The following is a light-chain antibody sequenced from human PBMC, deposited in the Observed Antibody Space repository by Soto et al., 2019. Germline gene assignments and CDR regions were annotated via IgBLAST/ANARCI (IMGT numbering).Light chain of an antibody. CDR2: LGF. V-gene: IGKV2-28*01. J-gene: IGKJ1*01. CDR3: MQSVQAPWT. Sequence: DIVMTQSPLSLPVIPGEPASISCRSSQSLLHSNGYNYLDWYLQKPGQSPQLLIYLGFNRAPGVPDRFSGGGSGTDFTLKITRVEAGDVGVYYCMQSVQAPWTFXX. CDR1: QSLLHSNGYNY.